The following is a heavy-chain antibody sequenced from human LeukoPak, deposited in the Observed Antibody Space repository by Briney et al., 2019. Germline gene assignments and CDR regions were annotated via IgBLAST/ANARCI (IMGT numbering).Heavy chain of an antibody. Sequence: GGSLRLSCAASGFTFSSCSMNWVRQAPGKGLEWVSYISSGSSSIYYADSVKGRFTISRDNAENSLYLLMNSLRDEDTAVYYCARGRATGRSGGDYWGQGTLVTVSS. J-gene: IGHJ4*02. V-gene: IGHV3-48*02. CDR2: ISSGSSSI. CDR1: GFTFSSCS. CDR3: ARGRATGRSGGDY. D-gene: IGHD3-9*01.